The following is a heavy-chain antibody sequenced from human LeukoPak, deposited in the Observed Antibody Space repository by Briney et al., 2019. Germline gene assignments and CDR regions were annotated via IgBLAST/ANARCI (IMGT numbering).Heavy chain of an antibody. J-gene: IGHJ4*02. V-gene: IGHV1-3*01. CDR2: IDANNGRT. CDR3: ARGRWTATATTYYLDS. CDR1: GYTFSNNA. D-gene: IGHD2-21*02. Sequence: GASVKASCKASGYTFSNNAIQWVRQGPGKRLEWMGWIDANNGRTKYSQNFQGRLTITRDSSASTAYMELTSLRSEDTALYFCARGRWTATATTYYLDSWGQGTLVTVSS.